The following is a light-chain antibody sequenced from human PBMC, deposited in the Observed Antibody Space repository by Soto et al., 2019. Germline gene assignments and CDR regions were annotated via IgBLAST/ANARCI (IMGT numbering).Light chain of an antibody. CDR3: QQYGSSPLT. Sequence: EIVLTQSPGTLSLSPWERATLSCRAIQSVSSSYLAWYQQKPGQAPRLLIYGASSRATGIPDRFSGSGSGTDFTLTISRLEPEDFAVYYCQQYGSSPLTFGGGTKV. V-gene: IGKV3-20*01. CDR1: QSVSSSY. J-gene: IGKJ4*01. CDR2: GAS.